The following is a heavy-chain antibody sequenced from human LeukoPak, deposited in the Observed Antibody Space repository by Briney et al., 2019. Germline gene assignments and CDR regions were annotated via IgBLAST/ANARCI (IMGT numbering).Heavy chain of an antibody. D-gene: IGHD3-22*01. V-gene: IGHV3-11*01. CDR2: ISSSATNI. Sequence: GGSLRLSCAASGFTFSNYYMSWIRQAPGKGLEWISYISSSATNIQYADSVKGRFTISRDNAKNSLYLQMNSLSAEDTAVYYCARDYYDSSGSPSTWFDPWGKGTLVTVSS. CDR1: GFTFSNYY. J-gene: IGHJ5*02. CDR3: ARDYYDSSGSPSTWFDP.